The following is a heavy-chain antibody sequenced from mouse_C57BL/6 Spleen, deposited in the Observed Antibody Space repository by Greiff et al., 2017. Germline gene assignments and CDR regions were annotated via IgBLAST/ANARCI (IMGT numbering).Heavy chain of an antibody. CDR2: INPYNGDT. Sequence: EVQLQQSGPELVKPGDSVKISCKASGYSFTGYFMNWVMQSHGKSLEWIGRINPYNGDTFYNQKFKGKATLTVDKSSSTANMELRSLTSEDAAVYYCARYSSHYYAMDYWGQGTSVTVSS. CDR1: GYSFTGYF. J-gene: IGHJ4*01. D-gene: IGHD1-3*01. V-gene: IGHV1-20*01. CDR3: ARYSSHYYAMDY.